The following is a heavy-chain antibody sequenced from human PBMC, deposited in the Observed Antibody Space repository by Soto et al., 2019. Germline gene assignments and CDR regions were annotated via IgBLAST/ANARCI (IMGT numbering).Heavy chain of an antibody. CDR3: AKDTYYYDSSGYPRSGYGMDV. CDR1: GFTFDDYT. Sequence: GGSLRLSCAASGFTFDDYTMHWVRQAPGKGLEWVSLISWDGGSTYYADSVNGRITISRDNSKNSLYLQMNSLRTEDTALYYCAKDTYYYDSSGYPRSGYGMDVWGQGTTVTVSS. CDR2: ISWDGGST. J-gene: IGHJ6*02. V-gene: IGHV3-43*01. D-gene: IGHD3-22*01.